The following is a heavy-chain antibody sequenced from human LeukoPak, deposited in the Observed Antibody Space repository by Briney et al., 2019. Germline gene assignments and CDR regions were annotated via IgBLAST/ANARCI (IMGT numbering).Heavy chain of an antibody. V-gene: IGHV4-34*01. CDR1: GGSFSGYY. CDR2: INHSGST. Sequence: SETLSLTCAVYGGSFSGYYWSWIRQPPGKGLEWIGEINHSGSTNYNPSPKSRVTISVDTSKNQFSLKLSSVTAADTAVYYCARKLGYYYDSTFDYWGQGTLVTVSS. J-gene: IGHJ4*02. D-gene: IGHD3-22*01. CDR3: ARKLGYYYDSTFDY.